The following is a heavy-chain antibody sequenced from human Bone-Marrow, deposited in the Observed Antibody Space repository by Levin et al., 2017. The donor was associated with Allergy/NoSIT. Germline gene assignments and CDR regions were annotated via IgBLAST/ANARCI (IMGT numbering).Heavy chain of an antibody. CDR1: GASIKIHY. J-gene: IGHJ4*02. CDR3: ARSTYTSGWYGGGFFDF. Sequence: SETLSLTCNVSGASIKIHYWSWIRQPPGRQLEYIGRVYPVGSTNYHPSLKSRVTMSIDTSNNHFSLRLTSVTAADTAVYYCARSTYTSGWYGGGFFDFWGQGTLVTVSS. V-gene: IGHV4-4*07. CDR2: VYPVGST. D-gene: IGHD6-19*01.